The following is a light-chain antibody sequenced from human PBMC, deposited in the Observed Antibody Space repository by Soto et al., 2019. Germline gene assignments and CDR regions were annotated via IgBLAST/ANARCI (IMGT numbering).Light chain of an antibody. Sequence: EIVMTQSPATLSVSPGERATLFCRASQSVGRTLAWYQQKPGQSPSLLVYGAYTRANGTPARFSGSGSGTEFTLTISSLQSEDVAVYYCQQYNQWPPYTFGQGTKVEIK. CDR3: QQYNQWPPYT. V-gene: IGKV3-15*01. CDR1: QSVGRT. CDR2: GAY. J-gene: IGKJ2*01.